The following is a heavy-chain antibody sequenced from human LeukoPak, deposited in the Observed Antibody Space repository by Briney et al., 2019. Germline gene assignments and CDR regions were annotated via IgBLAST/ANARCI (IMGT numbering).Heavy chain of an antibody. V-gene: IGHV3-23*01. D-gene: IGHD4-17*01. J-gene: IGHJ5*02. Sequence: GGSLRLSCAASGFTFSNYAMNWVRQAPGEGLEWVSAISGNGGSTYYADSVKGRFTISRDNSKNTLYLQMNSLRAEDTAVYYCAKDPTTVTTFYWFDPWGQGTLVTVSS. CDR2: ISGNGGST. CDR3: AKDPTTVTTFYWFDP. CDR1: GFTFSNYA.